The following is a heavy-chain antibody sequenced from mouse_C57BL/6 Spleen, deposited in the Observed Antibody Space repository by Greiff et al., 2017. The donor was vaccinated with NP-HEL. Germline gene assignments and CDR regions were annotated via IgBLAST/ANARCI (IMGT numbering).Heavy chain of an antibody. CDR2: INPNNGGT. Sequence: EVQLQQSGPELVKPGASVKISCKASGYTFTDYYMNWVKQSHGKSLEWIGDINPNNGGTSYNQKFKGKATLTVDKSSSTAYMELRSLTSEDSAVYYCARAIYYDYDMDYWGQGTSVTVSS. V-gene: IGHV1-26*01. CDR1: GYTFTDYY. J-gene: IGHJ4*01. D-gene: IGHD2-4*01. CDR3: ARAIYYDYDMDY.